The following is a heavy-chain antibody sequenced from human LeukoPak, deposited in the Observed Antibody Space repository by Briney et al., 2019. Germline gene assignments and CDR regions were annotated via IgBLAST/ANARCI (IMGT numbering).Heavy chain of an antibody. Sequence: GGSLRLSCAASGFTFDDYAMHWVRQAPGKGLEWVSLISWDGGSTYYADSVKGRFTISRDNSKNSLYLQMNSLRAEDTALYYCAKDIGVADYYYYYMDVWGKGPTVTVSS. CDR1: GFTFDDYA. J-gene: IGHJ6*03. D-gene: IGHD3-3*01. CDR2: ISWDGGST. V-gene: IGHV3-43D*03. CDR3: AKDIGVADYYYYYMDV.